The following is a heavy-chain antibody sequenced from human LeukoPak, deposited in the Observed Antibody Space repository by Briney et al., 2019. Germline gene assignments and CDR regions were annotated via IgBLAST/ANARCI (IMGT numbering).Heavy chain of an antibody. D-gene: IGHD1-1*01. CDR1: GGSISSGGYY. J-gene: IGHJ4*02. CDR3: ARSVENLEPYYFDY. V-gene: IGHV4-30-2*01. CDR2: IYHSGST. Sequence: SQTLSLTCTVSGGSISSGGYYWSWIRQPPGKGLEWIGYIYHSGSTYYNPSLKSRVTISVDRSKNQFSLKLSSVTAADTAVYYCARSVENLEPYYFDYWGQGTLVTVSS.